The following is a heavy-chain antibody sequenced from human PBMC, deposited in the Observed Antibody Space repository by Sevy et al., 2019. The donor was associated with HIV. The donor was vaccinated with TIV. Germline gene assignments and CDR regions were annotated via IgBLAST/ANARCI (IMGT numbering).Heavy chain of an antibody. J-gene: IGHJ4*02. CDR2: FKSKIHGGTT. D-gene: IGHD1-26*01. Sequence: GGSLRLSCTASGFIFGDYGMSRVRQAPRKGLEWIAFFKSKIHGGTTQNAASVEGRFTMSRDDSKNIAYLQMSDLKTEDTGLYYCTRWSGSQSIFDYWGQGTLVTVSS. CDR1: GFIFGDYG. V-gene: IGHV3-49*04. CDR3: TRWSGSQSIFDY.